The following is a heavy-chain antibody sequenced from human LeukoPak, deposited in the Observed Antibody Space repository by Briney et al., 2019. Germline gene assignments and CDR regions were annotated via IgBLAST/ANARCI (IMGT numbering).Heavy chain of an antibody. V-gene: IGHV4-59*01. CDR1: GGSISSYY. J-gene: IGHJ6*03. CDR3: ASGIVPDYYYYMDA. D-gene: IGHD6-6*01. Sequence: SETLSLTCTVSGGSISSYYWSWIRQPPGKGLEWIGYISYSGSTNYNPSLRSRVAISVDTSKSQFSLKLSSVTAADTAIYYCASGIVPDYYYYMDAWGKGTTVTVSS. CDR2: ISYSGST.